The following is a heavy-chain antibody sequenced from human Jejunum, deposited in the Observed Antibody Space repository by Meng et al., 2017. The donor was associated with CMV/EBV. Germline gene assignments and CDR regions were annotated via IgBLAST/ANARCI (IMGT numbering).Heavy chain of an antibody. CDR3: TTVGPYSWSVY. V-gene: IGHV3-15*07. CDR2: IKSNTYGGTT. CDR1: DFTFSYAW. J-gene: IGHJ4*02. D-gene: IGHD1-20*01. Sequence: WAASDFTFSYAWLNWVRQAPGKGLEWVGHIKSNTYGGTTDYAAPVKGRFTISRDDSKNTLYLQMNSLKTEDTAVYYCTTVGPYSWSVYWGQGTLVTVSS.